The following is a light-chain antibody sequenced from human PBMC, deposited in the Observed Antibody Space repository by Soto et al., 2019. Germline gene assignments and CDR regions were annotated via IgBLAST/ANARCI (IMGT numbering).Light chain of an antibody. V-gene: IGKV3-20*01. J-gene: IGKJ4*01. Sequence: VLTQSPGTLSLSPGERATLSCRASQSVSSSYLAWYQQKPGQAPRLLIYGASSRATGIPDRFSGSGSGTDFTLTISRLEPEDFAVYYRQQYGYSPLTFGGGTKVEIK. CDR1: QSVSSSY. CDR3: QQYGYSPLT. CDR2: GAS.